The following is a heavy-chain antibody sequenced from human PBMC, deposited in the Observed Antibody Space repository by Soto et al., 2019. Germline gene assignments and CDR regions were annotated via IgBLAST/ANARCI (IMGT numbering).Heavy chain of an antibody. J-gene: IGHJ4*02. Sequence: QLQLQESGPGLVKPSETLSLTCTVSGGSISSSSYYWGWIRQPPGKGLEWIGSIYYSGSTYYNPSLKSRVTISVDTSKNQFSLKLSSVTAADTAVYYCARSSLDYGDYIDNFDYWGQGTLVTVSS. CDR1: GGSISSSSYY. V-gene: IGHV4-39*01. D-gene: IGHD4-17*01. CDR3: ARSSLDYGDYIDNFDY. CDR2: IYYSGST.